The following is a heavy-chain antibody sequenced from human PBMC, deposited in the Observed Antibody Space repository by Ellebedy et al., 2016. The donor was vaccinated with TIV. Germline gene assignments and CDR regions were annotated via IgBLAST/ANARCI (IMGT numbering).Heavy chain of an antibody. V-gene: IGHV1-46*01. CDR3: ARDGGGRPGSSGLGY. D-gene: IGHD3-22*01. Sequence: ASVKVSXKASGYTFTSYYMHWVRQAPGQGLEWMGIINPSGGSTSYAQKFQGRVTMTRDTSTSTVYMELSSLRSEDTAVYYCARDGGGRPGSSGLGYWGQGTLVTVSS. CDR1: GYTFTSYY. J-gene: IGHJ4*02. CDR2: INPSGGST.